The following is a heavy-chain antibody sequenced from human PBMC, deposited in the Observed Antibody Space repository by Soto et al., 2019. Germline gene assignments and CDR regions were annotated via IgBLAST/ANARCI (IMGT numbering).Heavy chain of an antibody. Sequence: SVKVSCKASGFTFTSSAVQWVRQARGQRLEWIGWIVVGSGNTNYAQKFQERVTITRDMSTSTAYMELSSPRSEDTAVYYCATSGYWTYYYYGMDVWGQGTTGSVSS. D-gene: IGHD3-22*01. CDR3: ATSGYWTYYYYGMDV. J-gene: IGHJ6*02. CDR2: IVVGSGNT. CDR1: GFTFTSSA. V-gene: IGHV1-58*01.